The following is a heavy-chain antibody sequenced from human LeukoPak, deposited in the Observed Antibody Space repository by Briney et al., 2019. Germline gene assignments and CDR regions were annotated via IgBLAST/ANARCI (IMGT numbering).Heavy chain of an antibody. CDR1: GYSISSGYY. CDR3: ARGVGVSGWFDP. D-gene: IGHD2-8*01. Sequence: SETLSLTCTVSGYSISSGYYWGWIRQPPGKGLEWIGSIYHSGSTYYNPSLKSRVTISVDTSKNQFSLKLSSVTAADTAVYYCARGVGVSGWFDPWGQGTLVTVSS. J-gene: IGHJ5*02. V-gene: IGHV4-38-2*02. CDR2: IYHSGST.